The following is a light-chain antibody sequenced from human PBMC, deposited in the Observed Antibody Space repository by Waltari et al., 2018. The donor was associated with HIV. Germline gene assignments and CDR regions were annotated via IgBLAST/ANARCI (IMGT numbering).Light chain of an antibody. CDR2: DDS. Sequence: SYVLTQPPSVSVAPGQTARITCGGNNIGSKSVHWYQQKPGQAPVLVVYDDSDRPSGVSNRFSGSKSVNTAPLTISGLQAEDEADYYCSSYTTRSTPDPNWVFGGGTKLTVL. V-gene: IGLV3-21*02. CDR1: NIGSKS. J-gene: IGLJ3*02. CDR3: SSYTTRSTPDPNWV.